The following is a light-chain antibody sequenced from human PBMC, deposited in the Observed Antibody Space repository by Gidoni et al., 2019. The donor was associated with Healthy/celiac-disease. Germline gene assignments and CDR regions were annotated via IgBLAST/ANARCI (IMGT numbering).Light chain of an antibody. CDR3: SSYTSSSTWV. V-gene: IGLV2-14*01. CDR2: EVS. Sequence: QYALTQPASVSGSPGQSITISCTGTSSDVGGYNYVSLYQQHPGKAPKLMIYEVSNRPSGVPDRFSGSKSGNTASLTISGLQAEDEADYYCSSYTSSSTWVFGGGTKLTVL. J-gene: IGLJ3*02. CDR1: SSDVGGYNY.